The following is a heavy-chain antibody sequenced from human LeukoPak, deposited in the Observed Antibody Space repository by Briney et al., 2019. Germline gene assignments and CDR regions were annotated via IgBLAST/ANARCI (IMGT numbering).Heavy chain of an antibody. CDR1: GFTLTTYS. V-gene: IGHV3-7*01. CDR3: ASYILLWFGDDRFDY. D-gene: IGHD3-10*01. J-gene: IGHJ4*02. Sequence: GGSLRLSCAASGFTLTTYSMNWVPQAPGKGLEWVANIKQAGSEKYYVDSVKGRFTISRDNAKNSLSLQMNSLRAEDTAVYYCASYILLWFGDDRFDYWGQGTLVTVSS. CDR2: IKQAGSEK.